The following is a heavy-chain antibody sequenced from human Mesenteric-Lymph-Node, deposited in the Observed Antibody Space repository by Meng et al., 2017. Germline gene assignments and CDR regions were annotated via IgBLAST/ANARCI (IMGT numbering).Heavy chain of an antibody. Sequence: ELHLGESGGGLVQPGGSLRLSCAASGFTFSIYAMSWVRQAPGKGLEWFSAISSSGGSTYYADSVKGRFTISRDNSESTLYLQMNSLRAEDTAVYYCARDHGFLNWFDPWGQGTLVTVSS. D-gene: IGHD2/OR15-2a*01. CDR1: GFTFSIYA. CDR2: ISSSGGST. V-gene: IGHV3-23*04. J-gene: IGHJ5*02. CDR3: ARDHGFLNWFDP.